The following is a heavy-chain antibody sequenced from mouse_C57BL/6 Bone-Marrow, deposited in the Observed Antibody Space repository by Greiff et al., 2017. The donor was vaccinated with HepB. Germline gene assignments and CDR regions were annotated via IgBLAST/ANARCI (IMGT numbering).Heavy chain of an antibody. CDR3: ARLGVVAFDY. D-gene: IGHD1-1*01. J-gene: IGHJ2*01. CDR1: GFTFSDYY. Sequence: EVKVVESGGGLVQPGGSLKLSCAASGFTFSDYYMYWVRQTPEKRLEWVAYISNGGGSTYYPDTVKGRFTISRDNAKNTLYLQMSRLKSEDTAMYYCARLGVVAFDYWGQGTTLTVSS. V-gene: IGHV5-12*01. CDR2: ISNGGGST.